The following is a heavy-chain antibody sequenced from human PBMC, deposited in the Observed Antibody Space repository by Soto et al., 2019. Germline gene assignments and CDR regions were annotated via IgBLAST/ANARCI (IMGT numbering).Heavy chain of an antibody. D-gene: IGHD2-15*01. V-gene: IGHV2-5*02. CDR1: GFSLSTSGVG. Sequence: QITLKESGPTLVKPTQTLTLTCTFSGFSLSTSGVGVGWIRQPPGKALEWLALIYLDDDKRYSPSLKSRLTITKDTSKNQVVLTMTNMDPVDTATYYCAHRPSYCSGYSCYSGFDYWGQGTLVTVSS. CDR2: IYLDDDK. J-gene: IGHJ4*02. CDR3: AHRPSYCSGYSCYSGFDY.